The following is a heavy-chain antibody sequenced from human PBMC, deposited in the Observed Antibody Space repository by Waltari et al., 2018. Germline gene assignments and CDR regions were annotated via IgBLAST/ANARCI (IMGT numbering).Heavy chain of an antibody. V-gene: IGHV1-69*06. CDR1: GGSFRNYA. D-gene: IGHD1-1*01. CDR3: ARGLHRTAWIVDY. CDR2: IIPLFGKT. Sequence: QVQLLQSGAEVKKPGSSVKVSCKASGGSFRNYAISWVRQAPGQGLEWMGGIIPLFGKTNYAQKFQIRVTFTRDTFASTVYMELSSLTSEDTAVYYCARGLHRTAWIVDYWGQGTLVTVSS. J-gene: IGHJ4*02.